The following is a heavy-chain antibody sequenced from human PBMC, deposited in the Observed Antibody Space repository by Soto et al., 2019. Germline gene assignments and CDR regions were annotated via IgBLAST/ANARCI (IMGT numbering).Heavy chain of an antibody. CDR2: ISGSGGST. J-gene: IGHJ4*02. V-gene: IGHV3-23*01. D-gene: IGHD3-3*01. Sequence: EVQLLESGGGLVQPGGSLRLSCAASGFTFSSYAMSWVRQAPGKGLEWVSAISGSGGSTYYADSVKGRFTISRDNSKNTLYLQMNSLRAEDTAVYYCVKDRDIYDFWSGYPFDYWGQGTLVTVSS. CDR1: GFTFSSYA. CDR3: VKDRDIYDFWSGYPFDY.